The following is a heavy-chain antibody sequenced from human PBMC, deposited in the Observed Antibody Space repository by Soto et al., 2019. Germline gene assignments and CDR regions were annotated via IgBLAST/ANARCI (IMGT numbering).Heavy chain of an antibody. CDR3: ARVVPRGGYDFRAWWDSWFAP. CDR2: ISAYNGNT. V-gene: IGHV1-18*01. CDR1: GYTFTSYG. J-gene: IGHJ5*02. Sequence: ASVKVSCKASGYTFTSYGISWVRQAPGLGLEWMGWISAYNGNTNYAQKLQGRVTMTTDTSTSTAYMELRSLRSDDTAVYYCARVVPRGGYDFRAWWDSWFAPGGQGPLVTVSS. D-gene: IGHD5-12*01.